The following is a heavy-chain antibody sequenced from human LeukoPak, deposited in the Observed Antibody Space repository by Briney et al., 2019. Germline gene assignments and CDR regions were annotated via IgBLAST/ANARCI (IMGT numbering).Heavy chain of an antibody. CDR2: IYSGGST. CDR3: AKSPAVDAAFDI. D-gene: IGHD4-23*01. CDR1: GFTGSSYY. J-gene: IGHJ3*02. Sequence: GGSLRLSCAASGFTGSSYYMTWVRQAPGKGLEWVSVIYSGGSTYYADSVKGRVAISRDNSKNTVFLQMNSVRAEDTAVYYCAKSPAVDAAFDIWGQGTMVTVSS. V-gene: IGHV3-66*01.